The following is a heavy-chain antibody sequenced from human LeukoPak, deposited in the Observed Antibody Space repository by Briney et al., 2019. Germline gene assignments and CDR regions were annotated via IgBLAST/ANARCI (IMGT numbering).Heavy chain of an antibody. CDR2: IHSDGSST. D-gene: IGHD3-22*01. CDR1: RFTFSTYW. CDR3: ARENKWLPTSDAFDI. Sequence: GGSLRLSCAASRFTFSTYWMHWVRQAPGKGLVWVSRIHSDGSSTSYADSVKGRFTISRDNAKNTLYLQMNSLRAEDTAVYYCARENKWLPTSDAFDIWGQGTTVTVSS. J-gene: IGHJ3*02. V-gene: IGHV3-74*01.